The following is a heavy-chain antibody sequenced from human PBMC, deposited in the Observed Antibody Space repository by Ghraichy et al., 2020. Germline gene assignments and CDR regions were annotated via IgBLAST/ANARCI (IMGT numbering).Heavy chain of an antibody. Sequence: SETLSLTCTVSGGSISSYYWSWIRQPPGKGLEWIGYIYYSGSTNYNPSLKSRVTISVDTSKNQFSLKLSSVTAADTAVYYCARDGRASNKGSYPNWFDPWGQGTLVTVSS. CDR2: IYYSGST. V-gene: IGHV4-59*01. CDR3: ARDGRASNKGSYPNWFDP. J-gene: IGHJ5*02. CDR1: GGSISSYY. D-gene: IGHD3-16*02.